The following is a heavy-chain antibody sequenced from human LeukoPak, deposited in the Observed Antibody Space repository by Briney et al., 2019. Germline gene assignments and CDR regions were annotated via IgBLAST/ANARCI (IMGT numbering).Heavy chain of an antibody. V-gene: IGHV1-8*01. CDR1: GYTFTGYD. J-gene: IGHJ4*02. CDR3: ARSLGVAAAGTIDY. D-gene: IGHD6-13*01. Sequence: ASVKVSCKASGYTFTGYDINWVRQATGQGLEWMGWMNPNSGNTGYARKFQGRVTMTRNTSISTAYMELSSLRSEDTAVYYCARSLGVAAAGTIDYWGQGTLVTVSS. CDR2: MNPNSGNT.